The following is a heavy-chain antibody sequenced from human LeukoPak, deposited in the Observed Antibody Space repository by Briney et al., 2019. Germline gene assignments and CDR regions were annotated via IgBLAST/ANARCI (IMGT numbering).Heavy chain of an antibody. CDR3: ARWGYYYDTFAAY. CDR2: IYYSGST. CDR1: GGSISSGSYY. J-gene: IGHJ4*02. Sequence: SQTLSLTCTVSGGSISSGSYYWGWIRQPPGRGLEWIGSIYYSGSTYYNPSLKSRVTISVDTSKNQFSLKLSSVTAADTAVYYCARWGYYYDTFAAYWGQGTLVTVSS. D-gene: IGHD3-22*01. V-gene: IGHV4-39*01.